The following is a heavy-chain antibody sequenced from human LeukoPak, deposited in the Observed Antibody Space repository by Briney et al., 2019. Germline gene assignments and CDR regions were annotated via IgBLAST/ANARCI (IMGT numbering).Heavy chain of an antibody. D-gene: IGHD6-19*01. CDR2: IYHSGST. CDR3: ARVISYSGWYLLWFDL. V-gene: IGHV4-30-2*01. CDR1: GGSISSGGYY. J-gene: IGHJ2*01. Sequence: SETLSLTCTVSGGSISSGGYYWSWIRQPPGKGLEWIGYIYHSGSTYYNPSLKSRVTISVDRSKNQFSLKLSSVTAADTAVYYCARVISYSGWYLLWFDLWGRGTLVTVSS.